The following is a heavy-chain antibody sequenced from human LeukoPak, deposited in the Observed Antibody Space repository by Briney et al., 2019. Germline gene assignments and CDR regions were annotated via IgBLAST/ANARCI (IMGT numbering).Heavy chain of an antibody. CDR3: ARGPAAGYFDY. CDR2: INPSGGST. D-gene: IGHD2-2*01. CDR1: GYTFTSYY. Sequence: ASVKVSCKASGYTFTSYYMHWVRQAPGQGLEWMGIINPSGGSTSYAQKFQGRVTTTRDMSTSTVYMELSSLRSEDTAVYYCARGPAAGYFDYWGQGTLVTVSS. J-gene: IGHJ4*02. V-gene: IGHV1-46*01.